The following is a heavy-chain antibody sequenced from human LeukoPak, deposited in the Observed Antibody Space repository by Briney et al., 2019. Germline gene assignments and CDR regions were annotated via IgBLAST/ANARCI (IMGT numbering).Heavy chain of an antibody. D-gene: IGHD4-17*01. Sequence: PGRSLRLSCAASGFTFDDYAMHWVRQAPGKGLEWVSGISWNSGSIGYADSVKGRFTISRDNAKNSLYLQMNSLRAEDTALYYCAREMSYGDCFDYWGQGTLVTVSS. V-gene: IGHV3-9*01. CDR1: GFTFDDYA. J-gene: IGHJ4*02. CDR3: AREMSYGDCFDY. CDR2: ISWNSGSI.